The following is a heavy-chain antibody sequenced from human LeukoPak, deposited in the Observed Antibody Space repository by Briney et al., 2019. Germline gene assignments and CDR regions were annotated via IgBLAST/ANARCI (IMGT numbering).Heavy chain of an antibody. J-gene: IGHJ3*02. CDR1: GFIFDEYA. D-gene: IGHD5-24*01. CDR2: ISWNSGKI. V-gene: IGHV3-9*01. CDR3: AKRNGYSIGRDPFDI. Sequence: WSLTLSCLASGFIFDEYAMHLLRQVPGEGLDWVSGISWNSGKIDFADSVKGRFTISRDNAKNSLYLQIDSLRAEDTAFYYCAKRNGYSIGRDPFDIWGQGTMVTVPS.